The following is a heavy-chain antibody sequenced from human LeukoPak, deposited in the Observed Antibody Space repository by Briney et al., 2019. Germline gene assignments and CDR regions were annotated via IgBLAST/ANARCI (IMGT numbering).Heavy chain of an antibody. D-gene: IGHD5/OR15-5a*01. V-gene: IGHV4-59*01. CDR3: ASVQKSTRRFWYFDL. Sequence: SETLSLTCTLSAGSISTSYWGWLRQPPGKGPEWIGYISYTGNTNYSPSLKTRVIISVDTSNNQFSLRLNSVTSADTAVYYCASVQKSTRRFWYFDLWGRGTLVAVSS. CDR2: ISYTGNT. J-gene: IGHJ2*01. CDR1: AGSISTSY.